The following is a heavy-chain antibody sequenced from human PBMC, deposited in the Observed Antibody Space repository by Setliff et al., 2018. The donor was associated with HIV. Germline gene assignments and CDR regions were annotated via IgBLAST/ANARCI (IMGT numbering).Heavy chain of an antibody. CDR1: GGSISTYY. D-gene: IGHD2-2*01. CDR2: IYYSGST. Sequence: PSETLSLTCTVSGGSISTYYWSWIRQSPGKGLEWIGYIYYSGSTNYNPSLKSRVTISVNKSKNQFSLKLRSVTAADTAVYYCARVVRQVPASYYYYYMDVWGKGTTVTVSS. V-gene: IGHV4-59*01. CDR3: ARVVRQVPASYYYYYMDV. J-gene: IGHJ6*03.